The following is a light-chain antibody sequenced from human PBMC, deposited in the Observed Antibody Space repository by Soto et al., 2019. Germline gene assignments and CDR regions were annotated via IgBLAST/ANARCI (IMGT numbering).Light chain of an antibody. Sequence: EIVLTQSPVTLSLSPGERATLSCRASQTVSNQLAWYQQKPGQAPRLLIYDASRRVTGIPARFSGSGSGTDFTLTLSSLEPEDFATYYCQQLNSYPITFGQGTRLEIK. V-gene: IGKV3-11*01. CDR2: DAS. J-gene: IGKJ5*01. CDR1: QTVSNQ. CDR3: QQLNSYPIT.